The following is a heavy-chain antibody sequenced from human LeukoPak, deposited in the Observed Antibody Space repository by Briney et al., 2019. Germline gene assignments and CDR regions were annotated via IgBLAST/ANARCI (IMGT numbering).Heavy chain of an antibody. J-gene: IGHJ4*02. Sequence: PSETLSLTCSVSGVSISSGDYHWSWIRQLPGKGLEWIGYIHYRGTTYYNPSLESRVIVSADTSKNQFSLKLSSVTAADTAVYYCAREKAYDSSVSYSNPFDYWGLGTLVTVSS. CDR3: AREKAYDSSVSYSNPFDY. D-gene: IGHD3-22*01. V-gene: IGHV4-31*03. CDR1: GVSISSGDYH. CDR2: IHYRGTT.